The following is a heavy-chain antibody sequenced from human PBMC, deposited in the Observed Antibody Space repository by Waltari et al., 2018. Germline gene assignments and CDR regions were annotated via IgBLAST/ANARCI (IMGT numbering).Heavy chain of an antibody. J-gene: IGHJ3*02. CDR2: IYYSGST. V-gene: IGHV4-59*08. Sequence: QVQLPESGPGLVKPSETLSLTCTVSVGSISSYYSSWIRQPPGKGLEWIGYIYYSGSTNYNPSLKSRVTISVDTSKNQFSLKLSSVTAADTAVYYCASLYSSGWYDAFDIWGQGTMVTVSS. CDR3: ASLYSSGWYDAFDI. D-gene: IGHD6-19*01. CDR1: VGSISSYY.